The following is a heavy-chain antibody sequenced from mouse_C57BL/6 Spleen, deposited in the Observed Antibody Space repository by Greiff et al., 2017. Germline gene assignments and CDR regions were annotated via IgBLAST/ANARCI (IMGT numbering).Heavy chain of an antibody. Sequence: VKLQESGAELVRPGTSVKVSCKASGYAFTNYLIEWVKQRPGQGLEWIGVINPGSGGTNYNEKFKGEATLTADKSSSTAYMQLSSLTSEDSAVYFCARGDWEYYFDYWGQGTTLTVSS. J-gene: IGHJ2*01. V-gene: IGHV1-54*01. CDR3: ARGDWEYYFDY. CDR2: INPGSGGT. D-gene: IGHD4-1*01. CDR1: GYAFTNYL.